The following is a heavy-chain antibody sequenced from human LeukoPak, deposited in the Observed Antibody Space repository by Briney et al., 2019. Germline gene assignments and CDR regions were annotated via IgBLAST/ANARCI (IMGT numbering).Heavy chain of an antibody. CDR2: IHGTSGTI. Sequence: GSLILSCAASGFTFSTYSMNWVRRAPGRGLEWVSYIHGTSGTIYYADSVKGRFTISRDNAKNSLYLHMNTLRAEDTAVYYCARCPGWYTFDLWGQGTMVAVSS. CDR1: GFTFSTYS. D-gene: IGHD6-19*01. J-gene: IGHJ3*01. CDR3: ARCPGWYTFDL. V-gene: IGHV3-48*04.